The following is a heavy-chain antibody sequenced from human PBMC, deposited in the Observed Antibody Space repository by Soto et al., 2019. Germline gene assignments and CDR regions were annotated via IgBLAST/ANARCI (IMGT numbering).Heavy chain of an antibody. J-gene: IGHJ4*02. V-gene: IGHV4-34*01. D-gene: IGHD3-10*01. Sequence: SETLSLTCAVYGGSFSGYYWSWIRQPPGKGLEWIGEINHSGSTNYNPSLKSRVTISVDTSKNQFSLKLSSVTAADTAVYYCARATLWFGEVVYGVDYWGQGTLVTVSS. CDR1: GGSFSGYY. CDR3: ARATLWFGEVVYGVDY. CDR2: INHSGST.